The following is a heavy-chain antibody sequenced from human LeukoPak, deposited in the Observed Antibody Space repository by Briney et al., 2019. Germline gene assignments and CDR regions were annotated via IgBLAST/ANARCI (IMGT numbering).Heavy chain of an antibody. Sequence: PSETLSLTCAVYGGSFSGYYWSWIRQPPGKGLEWIGEINHSGSTNYNQSLKSRVTISVDTSKNQFSLKLSSVTAADTAVYYCARGLGYFDWFPRWFDPWGQGTLVTVSS. D-gene: IGHD3-9*01. CDR1: GGSFSGYY. CDR2: INHSGST. CDR3: ARGLGYFDWFPRWFDP. V-gene: IGHV4-34*01. J-gene: IGHJ5*02.